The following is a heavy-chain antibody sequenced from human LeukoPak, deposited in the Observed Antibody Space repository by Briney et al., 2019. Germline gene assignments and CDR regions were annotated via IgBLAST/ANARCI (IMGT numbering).Heavy chain of an antibody. V-gene: IGHV1-69*04. CDR3: ARDEGYGGNSDY. Sequence: ASVKVSCKASGGTFSSYAISWVRPAPGQGLEWMRRIIPILGIANYAQKFQGRVTITADKSTSTAYMELSSLRSEDTAVYYCARDEGYGGNSDYWGQGTLVTVSS. J-gene: IGHJ4*02. CDR2: IIPILGIA. CDR1: GGTFSSYA. D-gene: IGHD4-23*01.